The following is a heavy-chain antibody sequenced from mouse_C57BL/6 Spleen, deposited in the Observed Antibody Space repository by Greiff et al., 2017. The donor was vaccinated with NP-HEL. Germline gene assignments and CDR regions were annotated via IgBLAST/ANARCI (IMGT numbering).Heavy chain of an antibody. Sequence: VQLQQSGAELVRPGASVTLSCKASGYTFTDYEMHWVKQTPVHGLEWIGAIDPETGGTAYNQKFKGKAILTADKSSSTAYMELRSLTSEDSAVYYCTRNEGNYYYGSSPFDYWGQGTTLTVSS. D-gene: IGHD1-1*01. V-gene: IGHV1-15*01. CDR3: TRNEGNYYYGSSPFDY. J-gene: IGHJ2*01. CDR1: GYTFTDYE. CDR2: IDPETGGT.